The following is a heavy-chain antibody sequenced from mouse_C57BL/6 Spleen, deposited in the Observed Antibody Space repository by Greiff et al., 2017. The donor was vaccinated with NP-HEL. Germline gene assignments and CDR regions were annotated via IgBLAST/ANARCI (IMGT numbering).Heavy chain of an antibody. CDR3: ARDRYGSSSRYFEV. CDR1: GFTFSDYY. V-gene: IGHV5-16*01. J-gene: IGHJ1*03. Sequence: EVQLVESEGGLVQPGSSMKLSCTASGFTFSDYYMAWVRQVPEKGLEWVANINYDGGSTYYLDSLKSRFIISRDNAKNILYLQMSSLKSEDTATYYCARDRYGSSSRYFEVWGTGTTVTAAS. D-gene: IGHD1-1*01. CDR2: INYDGGST.